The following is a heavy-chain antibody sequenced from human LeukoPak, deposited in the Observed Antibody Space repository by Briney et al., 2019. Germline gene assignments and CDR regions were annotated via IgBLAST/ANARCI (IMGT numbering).Heavy chain of an antibody. CDR1: GITFSIYT. Sequence: PGGSLRLFCAASGITFSIYTMNWVRQAPGKGLEWVSSISSGSGDIYYADSVKGRFTISRDNAKDSLYLQMNSLRAEDTAVYYCARTNSGSYYYYYYMDVWGKGTTVAVSS. D-gene: IGHD1-26*01. CDR2: ISSGSGDI. CDR3: ARTNSGSYYYYYYMDV. V-gene: IGHV3-21*01. J-gene: IGHJ6*03.